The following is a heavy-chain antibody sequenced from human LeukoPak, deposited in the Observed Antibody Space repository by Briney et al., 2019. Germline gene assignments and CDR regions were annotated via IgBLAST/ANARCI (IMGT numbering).Heavy chain of an antibody. CDR1: GFTFDDYA. Sequence: AGGSLRLSCAASGFTFDDYAMHWVRQAPGKGLEWVSLISWDGGSTYYADSVKGRFTISRDNSKNSLYLQMNSLRAEDTALYYCAKGGYSSSWYKFFYYYYYMDVWGKGTTVTVSS. CDR2: ISWDGGST. J-gene: IGHJ6*03. D-gene: IGHD6-13*01. CDR3: AKGGYSSSWYKFFYYYYYMDV. V-gene: IGHV3-43D*03.